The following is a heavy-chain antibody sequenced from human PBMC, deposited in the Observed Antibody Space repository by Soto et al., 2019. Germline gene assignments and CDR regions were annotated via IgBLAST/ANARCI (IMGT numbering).Heavy chain of an antibody. D-gene: IGHD3-10*01. V-gene: IGHV1-69*01. CDR3: ALWGFRDGNTSTYNYSGMDV. CDR1: GGTFNRYT. J-gene: IGHJ6*02. CDR2: IIPIFGTA. Sequence: VQLVQSGAEVKKPGSSVKLSCKASGGTFNRYTISWVRQAPGQGLEWMGGIIPIFGTANYAQKFQGRVAIIAGESTSAADMELRSLTSEDTAVYYGALWGFRDGNTSTYNYSGMDVGGQGKTLTVSS.